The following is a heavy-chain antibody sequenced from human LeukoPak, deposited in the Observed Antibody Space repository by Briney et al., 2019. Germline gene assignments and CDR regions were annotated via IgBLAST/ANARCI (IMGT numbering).Heavy chain of an antibody. Sequence: ASVTLSCTASGYTFTSYGISWVRQAPGQGLEWMGWISAYNGNTNYAQKLQGRVTMTTDTSTSTTYMELRSLRSDDTAVYYCARDYSGYDTSYPWGQGTLVTVSS. D-gene: IGHD5-12*01. V-gene: IGHV1-18*01. J-gene: IGHJ5*02. CDR3: ARDYSGYDTSYP. CDR1: GYTFTSYG. CDR2: ISAYNGNT.